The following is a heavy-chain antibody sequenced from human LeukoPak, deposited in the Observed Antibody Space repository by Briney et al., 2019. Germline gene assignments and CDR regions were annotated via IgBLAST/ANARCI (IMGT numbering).Heavy chain of an antibody. J-gene: IGHJ3*02. CDR1: GFTFNTYV. V-gene: IGHV3-23*01. D-gene: IGHD3-22*01. CDR3: ARDSSGYWVDAFDI. Sequence: GGSLRLSCAASGFTFNTYVMSWVRQAPGKGLEWVSTIIGSGSSTYYADSVEGRVTISRDNSKNTLYLQMNSLRAEDTAVYYCARDSSGYWVDAFDIWGQGTMVTVSS. CDR2: IIGSGSST.